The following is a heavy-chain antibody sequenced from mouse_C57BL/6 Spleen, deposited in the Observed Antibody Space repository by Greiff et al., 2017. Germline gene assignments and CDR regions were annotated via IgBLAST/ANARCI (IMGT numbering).Heavy chain of an antibody. CDR1: GYTFTDYY. CDR2: INPNNGGT. CDR3: APGVYDGYSYAMDY. Sequence: EVQLQQSGPELVKPGASVKISCKASGYTFTDYYMNWVKQSHGKSLEWIGDINPNNGGTSYNQKFKGKATLTVDKSSSTAYMELRSLTSEDSAVYYCAPGVYDGYSYAMDYWGQGTSVTVSS. V-gene: IGHV1-26*01. D-gene: IGHD2-3*01. J-gene: IGHJ4*01.